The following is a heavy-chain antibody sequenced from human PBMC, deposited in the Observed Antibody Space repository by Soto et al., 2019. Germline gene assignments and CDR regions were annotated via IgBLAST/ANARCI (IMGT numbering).Heavy chain of an antibody. CDR2: ISWNTGSI. CDR3: TKVLRDSGRDFPTAFDY. D-gene: IGHD3-10*01. Sequence: EVQLVESGGGLVQPGRSLRLSCAASGFTFDDYAMHWVRQVPGKGLEWVSGISWNTGSIGYADSVRGRFTISRDNAKNSVWLQMNSLSAEDTALYYCTKVLRDSGRDFPTAFDYWGQGTVVTVSS. J-gene: IGHJ4*02. CDR1: GFTFDDYA. V-gene: IGHV3-9*01.